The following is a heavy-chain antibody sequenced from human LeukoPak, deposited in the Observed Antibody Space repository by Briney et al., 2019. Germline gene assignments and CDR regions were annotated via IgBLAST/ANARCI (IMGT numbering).Heavy chain of an antibody. V-gene: IGHV4-59*01. Sequence: PSETLSLTCTVSGGSISSYYWSWIRQPPGKGLEWIGYIYYSGSTNYNPSLKSRVTISVDTSKNQFSLKLSSVTAADTAVYYCARGDSYGTDYWGQGTLVTVSS. CDR2: IYYSGST. CDR1: GGSISSYY. D-gene: IGHD5-18*01. J-gene: IGHJ4*02. CDR3: ARGDSYGTDY.